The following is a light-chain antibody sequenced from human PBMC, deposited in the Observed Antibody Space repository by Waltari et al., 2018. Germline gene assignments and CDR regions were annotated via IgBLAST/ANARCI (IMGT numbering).Light chain of an antibody. CDR2: DDN. CDR1: SSDGGNYNL. J-gene: IGLJ3*02. CDR3: CSYAGSYTWV. V-gene: IGLV2-23*01. Sequence: SALTQPASVSGSPGPSITTSCTGSSSDGGNYNLVSWYQQYPGKAPKVMIYDDNRRPSGVSDRFSGSKSGNTASLTISGVQAEDEADYYCCSYAGSYTWVFGGGTKLTVL.